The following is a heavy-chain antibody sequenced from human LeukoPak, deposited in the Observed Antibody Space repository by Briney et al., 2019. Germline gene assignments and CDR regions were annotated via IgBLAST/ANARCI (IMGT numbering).Heavy chain of an antibody. J-gene: IGHJ4*02. Sequence: GGSLRLSCAASGFAFSSSNLNWFRQAPGKGLEWVSSITSDAYIYYADSLKGRFSISRDNAKNSVSLQVISLRAEDTAVYYCARADYGDYGVDYWGQGALVTVSS. D-gene: IGHD4-17*01. CDR2: ITSDAYI. CDR3: ARADYGDYGVDY. CDR1: GFAFSSSN. V-gene: IGHV3-21*01.